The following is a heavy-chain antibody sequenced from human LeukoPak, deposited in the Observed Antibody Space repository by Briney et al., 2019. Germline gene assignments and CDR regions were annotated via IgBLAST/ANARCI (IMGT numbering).Heavy chain of an antibody. CDR1: GGSISNYH. Sequence: SETLSLTCTVSGGSISNYHWTWIRQPAGKGREWIGQIHTSGSTNYNPPLKSRVTMSIDTPENQVSLTMRSVTAADTAVYYCARRDYSSGWSFDKWGQGTLVTVSS. J-gene: IGHJ4*02. D-gene: IGHD6-19*01. CDR2: IHTSGST. CDR3: ARRDYSSGWSFDK. V-gene: IGHV4-4*07.